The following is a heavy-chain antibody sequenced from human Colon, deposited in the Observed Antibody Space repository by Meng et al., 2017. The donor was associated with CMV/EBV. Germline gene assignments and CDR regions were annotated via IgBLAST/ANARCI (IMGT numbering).Heavy chain of an antibody. J-gene: IGHJ4*02. CDR2: IHTTDST. CDR1: GASITSSY. CDR3: ARDTGTTGTGSLFDY. Sequence: VQLRASGPGLVKPSEHLSLTCTVLGASITSSYWNWMRQPDGKGLEWIGRIHTTDSTNYNPSLKSRVTISVDTSKNQFSLKLTSVTAADTAVYYCARDTGTTGTGSLFDYWGQGILVTVSS. D-gene: IGHD1-1*01. V-gene: IGHV4-4*07.